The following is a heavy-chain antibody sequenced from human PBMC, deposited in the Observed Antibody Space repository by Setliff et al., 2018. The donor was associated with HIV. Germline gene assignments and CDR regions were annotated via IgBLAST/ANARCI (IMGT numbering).Heavy chain of an antibody. J-gene: IGHJ1*01. V-gene: IGHV3-7*03. CDR1: GFTFNNAW. CDR2: IKQDGSEK. D-gene: IGHD3-10*01. CDR3: AQAQTSVSGSYYQYLQH. Sequence: GGSLRLSCAASGFTFNNAWMDWVRQAPGKGLEWVANIKQDGSEKYYADSVKGRFTISRDNSKNTLYLRMNSLRAEDTAVYYCAQAQTSVSGSYYQYLQHWGQGTLVTVSS.